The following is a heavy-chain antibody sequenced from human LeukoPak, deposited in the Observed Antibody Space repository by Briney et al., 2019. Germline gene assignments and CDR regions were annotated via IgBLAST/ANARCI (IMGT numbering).Heavy chain of an antibody. CDR2: IYYSGST. D-gene: IGHD1-1*01. Sequence: ASETLSLTCTVSGGSISSYYWSWIRQPPGKGLEWIGYIYYSGSTNYNPSLKSRVTISVDTSKNQFSLKLSSVTAADTAVYYCAREGTRDTNWFDPWGQGTLVTVSS. CDR1: GGSISSYY. V-gene: IGHV4-59*01. J-gene: IGHJ5*02. CDR3: AREGTRDTNWFDP.